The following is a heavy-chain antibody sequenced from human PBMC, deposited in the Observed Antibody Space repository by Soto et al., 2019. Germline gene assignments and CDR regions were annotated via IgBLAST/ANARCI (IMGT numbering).Heavy chain of an antibody. Sequence: QVQLVESGGGVVQPGRSLRLSCAASGFTFSSYGMHWVRQAPGKGLEWVAVISYDGSNKYYADSVKGRFTISRDNSKNTRYLQMNSLRAEDTAVYYCAKDLWFGEFPDYYYYYGMDVWGQGTTVTVSS. CDR2: ISYDGSNK. J-gene: IGHJ6*02. CDR3: AKDLWFGEFPDYYYYYGMDV. CDR1: GFTFSSYG. V-gene: IGHV3-30*18. D-gene: IGHD3-10*01.